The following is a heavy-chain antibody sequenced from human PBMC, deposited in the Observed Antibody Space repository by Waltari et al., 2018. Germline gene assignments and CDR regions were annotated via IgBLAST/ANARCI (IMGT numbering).Heavy chain of an antibody. CDR3: ATYVGASIGTAAFDV. CDR2: ISYSGAT. J-gene: IGHJ3*01. CDR1: GGSITSKRHY. D-gene: IGHD3-16*01. V-gene: IGHV4-39*05. Sequence: QLHLQESGPGLVKPSETPSLTCIVPGGSITSKRHYWGWIRQPPGKGLEWTATISYSGATYNNPSLKSRVTISGDTSKNQFSLKLSSVTAADTGVYYCATYVGASIGTAAFDVWGQGTMVTVSS.